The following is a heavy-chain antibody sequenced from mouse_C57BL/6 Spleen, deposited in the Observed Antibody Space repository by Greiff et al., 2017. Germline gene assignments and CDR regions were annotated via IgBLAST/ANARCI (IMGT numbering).Heavy chain of an antibody. V-gene: IGHV1-81*01. CDR2: IYPRSGNT. CDR3: ATAPRLDAKDD. J-gene: IGHJ4*01. CDR1: GYTFTSYG. Sequence: QVQLQQSGAELARPGASVKLSCKASGYTFTSYGISWVKQRTGQGLEWIGEIYPRSGNTYYNEKFKGKATLTADKSSSTSYMELRSLTSEDSAVYFCATAPRLDAKDDWGQGTTVTVSS.